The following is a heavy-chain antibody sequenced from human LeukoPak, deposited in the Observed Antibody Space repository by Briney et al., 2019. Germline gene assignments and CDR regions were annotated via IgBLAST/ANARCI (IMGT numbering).Heavy chain of an antibody. J-gene: IGHJ5*02. CDR2: IYSGGTT. V-gene: IGHV3-53*01. Sequence: GGSLRFSCAASGFTVRSNHLSWVRQAPGKGLEWVSAIYSGGTTYYADSVKGRFTISRDNSKNTVNLQMDSLRAEDTAVYYCAKQFVDVWGQGTLVTVSS. CDR3: AKQFVDV. CDR1: GFTVRSNH. D-gene: IGHD5-24*01.